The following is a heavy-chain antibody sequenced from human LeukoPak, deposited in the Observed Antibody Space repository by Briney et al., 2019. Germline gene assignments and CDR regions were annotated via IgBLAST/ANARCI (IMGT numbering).Heavy chain of an antibody. CDR2: ISSSSSYI. V-gene: IGHV3-21*01. D-gene: IGHD3-10*01. CDR3: ARAQENYGSGSYYWTGDYYMDV. J-gene: IGHJ6*03. Sequence: GGSLRLSCAASGFTFSSYSMNWVRQAPGKGLEWVSSISSSSSYIYYADSVKGRFTISRDNAKNSLYLQMNSLRAEDTAVYYCARAQENYGSGSYYWTGDYYMDVWGKGTTVTISS. CDR1: GFTFSSYS.